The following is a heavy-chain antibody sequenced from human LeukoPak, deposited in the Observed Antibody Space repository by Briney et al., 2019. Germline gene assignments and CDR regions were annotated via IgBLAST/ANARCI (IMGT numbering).Heavy chain of an antibody. CDR2: IIPIFGTA. J-gene: IGHJ4*02. V-gene: IGHV1-69*05. Sequence: SVKVSCKASGGTFSSYAISWVRQAPGQGLEWMGGIIPIFGTANYAQKFQGRVTITTDESTSTAYMELSSLRSEDTAVYYCALTYYYGSGSWGSFDYWGQGTLVTVSS. CDR3: ALTYYYGSGSWGSFDY. D-gene: IGHD3-10*01. CDR1: GGTFSSYA.